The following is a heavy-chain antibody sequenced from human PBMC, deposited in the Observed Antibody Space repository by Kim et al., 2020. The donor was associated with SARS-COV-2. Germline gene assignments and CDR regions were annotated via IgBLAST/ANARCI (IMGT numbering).Heavy chain of an antibody. V-gene: IGHV3-30-3*01. Sequence: GGSLRLSCAASGFTFSSYAMHWVRQAPGKGLEWVAVISYDGSNKYYADSVKGRFTISRDNSKNTLYLQMNSLRAEDTAVYYCAREGTMVLQRSFDYWGQGTLVTVSS. CDR2: ISYDGSNK. J-gene: IGHJ4*02. CDR3: AREGTMVLQRSFDY. D-gene: IGHD3-10*01. CDR1: GFTFSSYA.